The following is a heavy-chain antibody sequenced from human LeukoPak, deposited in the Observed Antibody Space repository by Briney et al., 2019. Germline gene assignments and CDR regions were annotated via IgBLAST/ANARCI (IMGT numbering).Heavy chain of an antibody. V-gene: IGHV3-21*01. CDR3: ARAALEWLSLDY. D-gene: IGHD3-3*01. J-gene: IGHJ4*02. CDR2: ISSSSSYI. Sequence: GGSLRLSCAASGFTFSSYSMNWVRQAPGKGLEWVSSISSSSSYIYYADSVKGRFTISRDNAKNSLYLQMNSLRAEDTAVYYCARAALEWLSLDYGGRGTRVTVSS. CDR1: GFTFSSYS.